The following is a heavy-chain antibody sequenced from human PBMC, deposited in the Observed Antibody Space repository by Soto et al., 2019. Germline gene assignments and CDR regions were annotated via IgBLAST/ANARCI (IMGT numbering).Heavy chain of an antibody. V-gene: IGHV1-69*12. CDR1: GGTFSSYA. CDR2: ISPIFGTA. CDR3: AGPPELTRIYYYYGMDV. J-gene: IGHJ6*02. Sequence: QVQLVQSGAEVKKPGSSVKVSCKASGGTFSSYAISWVRQAPGQGLEWMGGISPIFGTANYAQKFQGRATITAAESTRTAYMELSSLRSEDTAVYYCAGPPELTRIYYYYGMDVWGQGTTVTVSS. D-gene: IGHD1-7*01.